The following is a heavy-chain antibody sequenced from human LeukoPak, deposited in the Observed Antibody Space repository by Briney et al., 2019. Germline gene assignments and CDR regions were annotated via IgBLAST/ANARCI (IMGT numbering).Heavy chain of an antibody. D-gene: IGHD2-15*01. Sequence: GGSLRLSCAASGLTFSSYAMSWVRQASGKGLELVSAISGSGGSTYYADSVKGRFTISRDNSKNTLYLQMNSLRAEDTAVYYCAKSVVAATYFDYWGQGTLVTVSS. CDR2: ISGSGGST. CDR1: GLTFSSYA. J-gene: IGHJ4*02. CDR3: AKSVVAATYFDY. V-gene: IGHV3-23*01.